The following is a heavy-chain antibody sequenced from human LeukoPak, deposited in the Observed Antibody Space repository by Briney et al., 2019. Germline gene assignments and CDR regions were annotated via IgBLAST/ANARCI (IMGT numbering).Heavy chain of an antibody. CDR1: GYTFTSYG. CDR3: ARDHLPRYFDWLLNM. V-gene: IGHV1-18*01. Sequence: ASVKVSCKASGYTFTSYGISWVRQAPGQGLEWMGWISAYNGNTNYAQKLQGRVTMTTDTSTSTAYMELRSLRSDDTAVYYCARDHLPRYFDWLLNMWGQGTLVTVSS. D-gene: IGHD3-9*01. J-gene: IGHJ4*02. CDR2: ISAYNGNT.